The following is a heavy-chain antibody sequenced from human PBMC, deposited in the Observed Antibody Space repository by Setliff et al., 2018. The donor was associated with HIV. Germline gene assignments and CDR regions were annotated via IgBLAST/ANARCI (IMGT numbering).Heavy chain of an antibody. V-gene: IGHV4-39*01. Sequence: SETLSLTCTVSGGSLTSSSYYWGWIRQPPGKGLEWLGLVYYRGITFSRPSLKSPVTISIGPSKSQFSLRLSSVPAADTAVYYCARWRDSTGFPRGHFDYWGHGKLVTVSS. J-gene: IGHJ4*01. CDR3: ARWRDSTGFPRGHFDY. D-gene: IGHD2-8*02. CDR1: GGSLTSSSYY. CDR2: VYYRGIT.